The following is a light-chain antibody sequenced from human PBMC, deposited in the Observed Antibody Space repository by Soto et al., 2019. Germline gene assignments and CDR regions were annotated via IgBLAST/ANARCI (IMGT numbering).Light chain of an antibody. CDR2: AVS. Sequence: QSALTQPTSASGSPGQSVTISCTGTSSDVGGYDYVSWYQQHPGKAPKLMIYAVSQRPSGVPDRFSGSKSGNTASLTVSGLQADDAADYYCSSYAGSDNVVFGGGTKLTVL. V-gene: IGLV2-8*01. J-gene: IGLJ2*01. CDR3: SSYAGSDNVV. CDR1: SSDVGGYDY.